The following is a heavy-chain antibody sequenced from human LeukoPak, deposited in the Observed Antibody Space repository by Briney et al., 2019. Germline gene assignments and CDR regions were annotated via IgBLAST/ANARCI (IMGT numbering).Heavy chain of an antibody. V-gene: IGHV1-69*13. CDR3: ARETLGGRGYYYYGMDV. D-gene: IGHD4-23*01. Sequence: SVKVSCKASGGTFSSYAISWVRQAPGQGLEWMGGIIPIFGTANYAQKFQGRVTITADESTSTAYMELSSLRSEDTAVYYCARETLGGRGYYYYGMDVWGQGTTVTVSS. CDR1: GGTFSSYA. CDR2: IIPIFGTA. J-gene: IGHJ6*02.